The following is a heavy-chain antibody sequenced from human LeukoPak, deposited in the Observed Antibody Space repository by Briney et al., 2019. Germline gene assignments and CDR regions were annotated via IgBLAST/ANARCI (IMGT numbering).Heavy chain of an antibody. D-gene: IGHD3-22*01. Sequence: SETLSLTCTVSGGSISSYYWSWIRQPPGKGLEWIGYIYYSGSTNYNPSLKSRVTISVNTSKNQFSLKLSSVTAADTAVYYCARWSSGYQSHWFDPWGQGTLVTVSS. CDR2: IYYSGST. V-gene: IGHV4-59*01. J-gene: IGHJ5*02. CDR3: ARWSSGYQSHWFDP. CDR1: GGSISSYY.